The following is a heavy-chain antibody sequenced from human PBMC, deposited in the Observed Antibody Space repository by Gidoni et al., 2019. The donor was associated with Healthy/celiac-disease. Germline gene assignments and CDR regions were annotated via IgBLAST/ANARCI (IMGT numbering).Heavy chain of an antibody. J-gene: IGHJ6*02. D-gene: IGHD4-4*01. Sequence: EVQLVESGGGLVQPGRSLRLSCAASGFTFDAYAMHWVRQAPGKGLEWVSGISWNSGSIGYADSVKGRFTISRDNAKNSLYLQMNSLRAEDTALYYCAKDNYRYYYYGMDVWGQGTTVTVSS. CDR1: GFTFDAYA. CDR2: ISWNSGSI. CDR3: AKDNYRYYYYGMDV. V-gene: IGHV3-9*01.